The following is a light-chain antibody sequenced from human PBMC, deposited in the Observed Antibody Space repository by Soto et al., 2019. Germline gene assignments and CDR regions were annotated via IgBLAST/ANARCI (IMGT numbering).Light chain of an antibody. V-gene: IGLV4-69*01. J-gene: IGLJ3*02. Sequence: QPVLTQSPSASASLGASVKLTCTLSSGHSSYAIAWHDQQPEKGPRYLMKLNSDGSHSKGDGIPDRFSGSSSGAERYLTISSLQSEDEADYYCQTWGTGIRVFGGGTKLTVL. CDR3: QTWGTGIRV. CDR2: LNSDGSH. CDR1: SGHSSYA.